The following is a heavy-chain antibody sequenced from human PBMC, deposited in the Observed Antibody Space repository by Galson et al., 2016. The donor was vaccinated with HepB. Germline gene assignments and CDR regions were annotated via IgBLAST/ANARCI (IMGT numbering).Heavy chain of an antibody. D-gene: IGHD1-26*01. Sequence: ETLSLTCTVSGDSISRSSYYWGWIRQSPGKGLEWIGSIYYSGSTSYNPSLKSRVTISLDTSNNQFSLKLSSVTAAYTAVYYCSRRDGGMGTTMLDYWGQGTLVTVSS. V-gene: IGHV4-39*01. CDR2: IYYSGST. J-gene: IGHJ4*02. CDR1: GDSISRSSYY. CDR3: SRRDGGMGTTMLDY.